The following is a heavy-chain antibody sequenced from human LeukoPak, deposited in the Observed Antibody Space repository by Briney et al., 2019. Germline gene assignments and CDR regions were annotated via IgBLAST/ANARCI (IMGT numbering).Heavy chain of an antibody. V-gene: IGHV3-30*02. CDR3: AKNLDCSGVTRHKAFDC. CDR1: GFTLSTYG. CDR2: IRYDGSDK. D-gene: IGHD2-15*01. Sequence: PGGSLRLSCVASGFTLSTYGMHWVRQAPGKGLEWVAFIRYDGSDKFYGDSVKGRFTTSRDNSKNTLYLQLSRLRVEDTAVYYCAKNLDCSGVTRHKAFDCWGQGTLVTVSS. J-gene: IGHJ4*02.